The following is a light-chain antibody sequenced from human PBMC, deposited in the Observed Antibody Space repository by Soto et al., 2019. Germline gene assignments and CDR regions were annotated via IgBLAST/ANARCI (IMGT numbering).Light chain of an antibody. V-gene: IGKV3-15*01. CDR3: QQYNNWPPWT. Sequence: EIVMTQSPVTLSVSPGERATLSCRASQSVSSNLAWYQQKPGQAPRLLIYGASTRATGIPARFSGSGSGIEFTLTITSRQSEDFSVYFCQQYNNWPPWTFGHGTKVELK. CDR2: GAS. CDR1: QSVSSN. J-gene: IGKJ1*01.